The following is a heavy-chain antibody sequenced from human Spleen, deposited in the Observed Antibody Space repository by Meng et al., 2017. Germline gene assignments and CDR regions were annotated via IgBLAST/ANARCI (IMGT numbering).Heavy chain of an antibody. CDR2: INHSGST. J-gene: IGHJ4*02. CDR1: GGSFRDYY. V-gene: IGHV4-34*01. Sequence: QEQIHEWGPGLLKPSETLSLTCVVSGGSFRDYYWSWIRQPPGKGLEWIGEINHSGSTNYNPSLESRATISVDTSQNNLSLKLSSVTAADSAVYYCARGPTTMAHDFDYWGQGTLVTVSS. CDR3: ARGPTTMAHDFDY. D-gene: IGHD4-11*01.